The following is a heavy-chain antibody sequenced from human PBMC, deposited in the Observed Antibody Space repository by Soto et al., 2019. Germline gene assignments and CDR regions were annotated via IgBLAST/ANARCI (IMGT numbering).Heavy chain of an antibody. J-gene: IGHJ6*02. CDR2: IIPIFGTA. CDR3: ARDSRPYYDFWSGYSKPSYYYGMDV. CDR1: GGTFSSYA. V-gene: IGHV1-69*13. Sequence: SVKVSCKASGGTFSSYAISWVRQAPGQGLEWMGGIIPIFGTANYAQKFQGRVTITADESTSTAYMELSSLRSEDTAVYYCARDSRPYYDFWSGYSKPSYYYGMDVWGQGTTVTVPS. D-gene: IGHD3-3*01.